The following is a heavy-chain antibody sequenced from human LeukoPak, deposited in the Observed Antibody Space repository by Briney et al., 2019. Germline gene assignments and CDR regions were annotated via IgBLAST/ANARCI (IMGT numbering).Heavy chain of an antibody. V-gene: IGHV4-59*12. J-gene: IGHJ4*02. CDR1: GGSISDFY. D-gene: IGHD5-18*01. Sequence: PSETLSLTCTVSGGSISDFYWNWIRQAPGKGLEWIGHMYNSGSTNYNPSLNSRVTISVDTSKNQFSLKLSSVTAADTAVYYCARDYQGGYGDKTVDYWAREPWSPSPQ. CDR3: ARDYQGGYGDKTVDY. CDR2: MYNSGST.